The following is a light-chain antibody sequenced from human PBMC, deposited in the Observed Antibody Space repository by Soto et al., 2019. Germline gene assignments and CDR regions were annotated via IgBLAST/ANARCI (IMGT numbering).Light chain of an antibody. CDR1: QSVSSSY. Sequence: EIVLTQSPATLSVSPGERATLSCRASQSVSSSYLAWYHQKPGQAPRLLIFGASSRATGIPDRFSGSGSGTDFTLTISSLRSEDVAVYYCQQYNNWPWTFGQGTKVDIK. CDR3: QQYNNWPWT. J-gene: IGKJ1*01. V-gene: IGKV3D-15*01. CDR2: GAS.